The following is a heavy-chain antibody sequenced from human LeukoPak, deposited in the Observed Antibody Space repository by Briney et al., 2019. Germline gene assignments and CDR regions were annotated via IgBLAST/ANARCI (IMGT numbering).Heavy chain of an antibody. CDR3: TRNSGWYGLS. D-gene: IGHD6-19*01. CDR1: GFTLSSYE. Sequence: GGSLRLSCTVSGFTLSSYEMSWIRQAPGKGLEWVSSIDYDGGSGHYADSVKGRFTISRDNSNNTLFLHLNSLRGEDTAVYYCTRNSGWYGLSWGQGTLVTVSS. V-gene: IGHV3-23*01. CDR2: IDYDGGSG. J-gene: IGHJ1*01.